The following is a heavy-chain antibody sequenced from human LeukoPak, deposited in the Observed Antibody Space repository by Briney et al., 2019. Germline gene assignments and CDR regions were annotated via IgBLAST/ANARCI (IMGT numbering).Heavy chain of an antibody. D-gene: IGHD2-2*01. Sequence: GGSLRLSCAASGFTFSFYWMHWVRQAPGKGLVWVSRINSDGSSTNYADSVKGRFTISRDNAKNSLYLQMNSLRAEDTAVYYCAELDCSSTTCHDYWGQGTLVTVSS. CDR3: AELDCSSTTCHDY. V-gene: IGHV3-74*01. CDR1: GFTFSFYW. CDR2: INSDGSST. J-gene: IGHJ4*02.